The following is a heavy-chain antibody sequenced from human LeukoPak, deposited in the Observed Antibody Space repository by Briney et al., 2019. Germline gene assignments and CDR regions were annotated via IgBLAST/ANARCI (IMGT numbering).Heavy chain of an antibody. CDR2: FDPEDGET. CDR1: GYTLTELS. V-gene: IGHV1-24*01. D-gene: IGHD1-26*01. J-gene: IGHJ4*02. CDR3: ATSGRRAGAYYFDY. Sequence: ASVKVSCKVSGYTLTELSMHWVRQAPGKGLEWMGGFDPEDGETIYAQKFQGRVTVTEDTSTDTAYMELSSLRSEDTAVYYCATSGRRAGAYYFDYWDQGTLVTVSS.